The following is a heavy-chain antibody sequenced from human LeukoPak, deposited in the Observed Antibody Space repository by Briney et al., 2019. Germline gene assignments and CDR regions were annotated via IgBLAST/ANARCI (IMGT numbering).Heavy chain of an antibody. J-gene: IGHJ4*02. Sequence: GGSLRLSCAASGFTFSSYWMHWVRQAPGKGLEWVSAISGSGGSTYYADSVKGRFTISRDNSKNTLYLQMNSLRAEDTAVYYCATSLRGSYPYFDYWGQGTLVTVSS. D-gene: IGHD1-26*01. CDR1: GFTFSSYW. CDR3: ATSLRGSYPYFDY. V-gene: IGHV3-23*01. CDR2: ISGSGGST.